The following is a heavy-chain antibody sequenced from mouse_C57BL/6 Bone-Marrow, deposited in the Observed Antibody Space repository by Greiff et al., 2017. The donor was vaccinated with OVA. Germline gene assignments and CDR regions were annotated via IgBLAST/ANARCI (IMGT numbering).Heavy chain of an antibody. CDR3: ARIQGGRRDY. CDR2: INPNNGGT. Sequence: EVKLQQSGPELVKPGASVKISCKASGYTFTDYYMNWVKQSHGKSLEWIGDINPNNGGTSYNQKFKGKATLTVDKSSSTAYMELRSLTSEDSAVYYCARIQGGRRDYWGQGTSVTVSS. V-gene: IGHV1-26*01. CDR1: GYTFTDYY. J-gene: IGHJ4*01. D-gene: IGHD3-3*01.